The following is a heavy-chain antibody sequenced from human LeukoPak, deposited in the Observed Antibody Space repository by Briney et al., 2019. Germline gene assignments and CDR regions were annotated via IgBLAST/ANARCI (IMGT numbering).Heavy chain of an antibody. D-gene: IGHD3-22*01. Sequence: SVKVSCKASGGTFSSYAISWVRQAPGQGLEWMGGIIPIFGTANYAQKFQGRVTITADESTSTAYMELSSLRSEDTAVYYCARDRDYYDSSGYLPFDYWGQGTLVTVSS. V-gene: IGHV1-69*01. CDR3: ARDRDYYDSSGYLPFDY. CDR2: IIPIFGTA. CDR1: GGTFSSYA. J-gene: IGHJ4*02.